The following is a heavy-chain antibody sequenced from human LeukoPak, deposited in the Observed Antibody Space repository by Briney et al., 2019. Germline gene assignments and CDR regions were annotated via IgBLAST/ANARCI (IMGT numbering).Heavy chain of an antibody. V-gene: IGHV3-53*01. Sequence: GGSLRLSCAASGFTFSSYTMSWVRQAPGKGLEWLSVIHDGDGTYYADSVKARFTISRDNSKNTLYLQMNSLRAEDTAVYYCARLATSTGSYVDYWGRGTLVTVSS. CDR2: IHDGDGT. J-gene: IGHJ4*02. CDR1: GFTFSSYT. D-gene: IGHD1-26*01. CDR3: ARLATSTGSYVDY.